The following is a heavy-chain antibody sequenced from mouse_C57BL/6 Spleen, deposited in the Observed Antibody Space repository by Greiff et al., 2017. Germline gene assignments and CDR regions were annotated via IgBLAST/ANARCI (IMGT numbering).Heavy chain of an antibody. Sequence: VQLQQSGAELVKPGASVKLSCKASGYTFTSYWMHWVKQRPGRGLEWIGRIDPNSGGTKYNEKFKSKATLTVDKPSSTAYMQLSSLTSEDSAVYYCARPPPTVVAPGYFDVWGTGTTVTVSS. CDR2: IDPNSGGT. D-gene: IGHD1-1*01. V-gene: IGHV1-72*01. CDR1: GYTFTSYW. J-gene: IGHJ1*03. CDR3: ARPPPTVVAPGYFDV.